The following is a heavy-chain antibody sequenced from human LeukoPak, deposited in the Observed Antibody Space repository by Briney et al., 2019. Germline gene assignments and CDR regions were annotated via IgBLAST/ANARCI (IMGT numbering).Heavy chain of an antibody. Sequence: SETLSLTCTVSGGSISSGDYHWSWIRQPPGKGLEWIGYIYYSGSTYYNPSLKSRVTISVDTSKNQFSLKLSSVTAADTAVYYCARGGYRSRGLGRPWGQGTLVTVSS. CDR1: GGSISSGDYH. D-gene: IGHD2-2*03. CDR2: IYYSGST. CDR3: ARGGYRSRGLGRP. J-gene: IGHJ5*02. V-gene: IGHV4-30-4*01.